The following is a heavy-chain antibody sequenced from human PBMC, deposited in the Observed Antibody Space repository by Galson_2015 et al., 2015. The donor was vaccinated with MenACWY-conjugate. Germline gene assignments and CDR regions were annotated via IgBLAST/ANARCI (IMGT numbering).Heavy chain of an antibody. CDR1: GFTFSNAW. CDR2: IKSKTDGGTT. J-gene: IGHJ6*02. V-gene: IGHV3-15*01. Sequence: SLRLSCAASGFTFSNAWMSWVRQAPGKGLEWVGRIKSKTDGGTTDYAAPVKGRFTISRDDSKNTLYLQMNSLKTEDTAVYYCTTGGINGYYYYGMDVWGQGTTVTVSS. CDR3: TTGGINGYYYYGMDV. D-gene: IGHD3-10*01.